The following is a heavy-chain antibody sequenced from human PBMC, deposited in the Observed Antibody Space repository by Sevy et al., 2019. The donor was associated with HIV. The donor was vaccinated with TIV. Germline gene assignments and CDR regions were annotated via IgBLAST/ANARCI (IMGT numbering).Heavy chain of an antibody. J-gene: IGHJ6*02. CDR3: AKDTVPVGYRFDYQYTYYYGMDV. CDR2: ISWNGFST. V-gene: IGHV3-9*01. D-gene: IGHD5-18*01. CDR1: GSGFRFDDYA. Sequence: GGSLRLSCVASGSGFRFDDYAMNWVRQAPGKGLEWVAGISWNGFSTGYGDSVKGRATISRDNAKNSVYLQMNNLRDEDPPLYYCAKDTVPVGYRFDYQYTYYYGMDVWGQGTTVTVSS.